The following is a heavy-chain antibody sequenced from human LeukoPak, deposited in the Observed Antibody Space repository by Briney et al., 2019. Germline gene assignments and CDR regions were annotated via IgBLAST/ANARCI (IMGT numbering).Heavy chain of an antibody. V-gene: IGHV1-69*13. Sequence: SVKVSCKASGGTFSSYGISWVRQAPGQGLEWMGGIIPIFETTNYARKFQGRVTITADESTSTAYMELSSLRSDDTAVYYCARGIYSDYWGQGTLVTVSS. CDR2: IIPIFETT. CDR1: GGTFSSYG. CDR3: ARGIYSDY. J-gene: IGHJ4*02.